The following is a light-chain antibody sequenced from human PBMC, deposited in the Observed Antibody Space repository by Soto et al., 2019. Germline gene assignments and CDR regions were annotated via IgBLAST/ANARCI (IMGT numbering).Light chain of an antibody. CDR2: EVT. J-gene: IGLJ1*01. V-gene: IGLV2-14*01. CDR3: MSYTGSANRV. Sequence: QSVLTQPASVSGSPGQSITISCTGTSSEVGGYDYVSWYQQYPGKAPKLLIFEVTNRPSGVSNRFSGSRSGNTASLTISGLQAEDEADYYCMSYTGSANRVFGTGTQLTVL. CDR1: SSEVGGYDY.